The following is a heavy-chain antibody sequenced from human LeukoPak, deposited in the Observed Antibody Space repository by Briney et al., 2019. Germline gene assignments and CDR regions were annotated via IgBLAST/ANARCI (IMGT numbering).Heavy chain of an antibody. CDR3: ASSSGPYPTEVYFDY. J-gene: IGHJ4*02. V-gene: IGHV3-21*01. CDR1: GFTFSSYS. D-gene: IGHD3-22*01. Sequence: GGSLRLSCAASGFTFSSYSVNWVRQAPGKGLEWVSSISSSSSYVYYADSVKGRFTISRDNAKNSLYLQMNSLRAEDTAVYYCASSSGPYPTEVYFDYWGQGTLVTVSS. CDR2: ISSSSSYV.